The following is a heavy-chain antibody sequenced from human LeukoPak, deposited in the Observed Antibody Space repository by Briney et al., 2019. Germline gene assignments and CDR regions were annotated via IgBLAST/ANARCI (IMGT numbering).Heavy chain of an antibody. CDR1: GGSISSGSYY. CDR2: IYTSGST. D-gene: IGHD3-3*01. Sequence: PSETLSLTCTVSGGSISSGSYYWSWIRQPAGKGLEWIGRIYTSGSTNYNPSLKSRVTISVDTSKNQFSLKLSSVTAADTAVYYCARQYDFWSGYFDYWGQGTLVTVSS. CDR3: ARQYDFWSGYFDY. V-gene: IGHV4-61*02. J-gene: IGHJ4*02.